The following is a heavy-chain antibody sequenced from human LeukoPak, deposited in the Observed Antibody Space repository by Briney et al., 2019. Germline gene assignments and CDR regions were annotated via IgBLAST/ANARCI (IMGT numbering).Heavy chain of an antibody. CDR1: GFTFNNHA. D-gene: IGHD1-1*01. J-gene: IGHJ4*02. CDR3: GKDWKLDY. CDR2: ISDNGGDT. V-gene: IGHV3-23*01. Sequence: GGSLRLSCAASGFTFNNHAMSWVRQAPGKGLEWVSAISDNGGDTKYADSVKGRFTISRDNSKNTLYLQMNSLRVEDTAIYYCGKDWKLDYWGQGTLVTVSS.